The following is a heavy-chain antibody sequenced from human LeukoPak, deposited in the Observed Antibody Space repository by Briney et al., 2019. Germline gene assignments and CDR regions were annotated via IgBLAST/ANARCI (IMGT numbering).Heavy chain of an antibody. J-gene: IGHJ4*02. Sequence: SGGSLRLSCAASGFTFSSYAMSWVRQAPGKGLEWVSAISGSGGSTYYADSVKGRFTISRDNSKNTLYLQMNSLRAEDTAVYYCARRNLWRDSSGYYYWGQGTLVTVSS. CDR1: GFTFSSYA. V-gene: IGHV3-23*01. CDR2: ISGSGGST. D-gene: IGHD3-22*01. CDR3: ARRNLWRDSSGYYY.